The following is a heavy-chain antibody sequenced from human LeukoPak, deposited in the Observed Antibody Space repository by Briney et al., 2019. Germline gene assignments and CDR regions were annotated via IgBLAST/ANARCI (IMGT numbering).Heavy chain of an antibody. V-gene: IGHV3-21*01. CDR1: GFMFSRHS. CDR2: IGTSSNFK. CDR3: ARDRGYYGSGRCDAFDI. D-gene: IGHD3-10*01. J-gene: IGHJ3*02. Sequence: GGSLRLSCAASGFMFSRHSMNWVRQAPGKGLEWVSYIGTSSNFKYYADSVRGRLTISRDNAKNSLYLQMNSLRAEDTAVYYCARDRGYYGSGRCDAFDIWGQGTMVTVSS.